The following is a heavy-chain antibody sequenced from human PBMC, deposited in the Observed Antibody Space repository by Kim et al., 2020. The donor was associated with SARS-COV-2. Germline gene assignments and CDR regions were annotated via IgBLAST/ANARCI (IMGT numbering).Heavy chain of an antibody. CDR3: ARGGCTGRTCPYDS. CDR2: ITASGAGT. D-gene: IGHD2-8*02. V-gene: IGHV3-23*01. Sequence: GGSLRLSCAASGFTFSNFAMNWVRQAPGRGLAWVSTITASGAGTYFADSMKGRVTISRDNSRHRMYLQMNSLRVEDTAVYYCARGGCTGRTCPYDSWGQG. J-gene: IGHJ4*02. CDR1: GFTFSNFA.